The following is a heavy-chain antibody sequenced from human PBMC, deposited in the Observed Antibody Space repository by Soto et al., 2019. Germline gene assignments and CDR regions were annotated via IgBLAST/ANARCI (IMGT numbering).Heavy chain of an antibody. CDR3: ARAVYLIVGASNWFDP. CDR1: GGSISSSSYY. D-gene: IGHD1-26*01. J-gene: IGHJ5*02. Sequence: PSETLSLTCTVSGGSISSSSYYWGWIRQPPGKGLEWIGSIYYSGSTYYNPSLKSRVTISVDTSKNQFSLKLSSVTAADTAVYYCARAVYLIVGASNWFDPWGQGTLVTVAS. V-gene: IGHV4-39*07. CDR2: IYYSGST.